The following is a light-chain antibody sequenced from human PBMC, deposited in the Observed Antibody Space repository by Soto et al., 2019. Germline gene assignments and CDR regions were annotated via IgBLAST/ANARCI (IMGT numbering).Light chain of an antibody. CDR2: TLS. CDR3: MQRKEFPVT. Sequence: VMTQSPLSLPVTPGEPASISCRSSQSLLHSNGYNYLDWYLQKPGQSPQLLIYTLSYRASGVPDRFSGSGSGTDFTLKISRVEAEDVGVYYCMQRKEFPVTFGGRTKVDIK. V-gene: IGKV2-40*01. CDR1: QSLLHSNGYNY. J-gene: IGKJ4*01.